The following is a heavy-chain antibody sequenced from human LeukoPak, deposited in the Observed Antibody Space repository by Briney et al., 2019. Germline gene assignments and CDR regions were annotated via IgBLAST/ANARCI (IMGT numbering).Heavy chain of an antibody. D-gene: IGHD4-17*01. V-gene: IGHV3-23*01. J-gene: IGHJ4*02. CDR2: INGSGGST. CDR3: AKDFEGFTVTSPF. CDR1: GFTFSSYA. Sequence: GGSLRLSCAASGFTFSSYAMSWVRQAPGKGLEWVATINGSGGSTYYVDSVKGRFTISRDNSKNTLYLQMNSLRAEDTAVYYCAKDFEGFTVTSPFWGQGTLVTVSS.